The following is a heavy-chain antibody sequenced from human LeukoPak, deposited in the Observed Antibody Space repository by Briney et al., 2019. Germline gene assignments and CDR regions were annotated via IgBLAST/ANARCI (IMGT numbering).Heavy chain of an antibody. V-gene: IGHV1-46*01. CDR3: ARDKEGPYSGSYSPEGGYFDY. D-gene: IGHD1-26*01. CDR2: INPSGGST. J-gene: IGHJ4*02. CDR1: GYTFTSYY. Sequence: ASVKVSCKASGYTFTSYYMHGVRQAPGQGLEWMGIINPSGGSTSYAQKFQGRVTMPRDTSTSTVYMELSSLRSEDTAVYYCARDKEGPYSGSYSPEGGYFDYWGQGTLVTVSS.